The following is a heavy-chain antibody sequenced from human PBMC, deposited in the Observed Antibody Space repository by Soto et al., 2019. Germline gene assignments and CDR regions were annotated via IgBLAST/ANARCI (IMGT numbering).Heavy chain of an antibody. Sequence: QVQLVESGGGVVQPGRSLRLSCAASGFTFSSYGMHWVRQAPGKGLEWVAVIWYDGSNKYYADSVKGRFTISRDNSKNTRYLKMNSLRAEDTAVYYCARDVTMTTGAFDFWGQGTMVTVSS. CDR1: GFTFSSYG. D-gene: IGHD1-1*01. V-gene: IGHV3-33*01. CDR2: IWYDGSNK. CDR3: ARDVTMTTGAFDF. J-gene: IGHJ3*01.